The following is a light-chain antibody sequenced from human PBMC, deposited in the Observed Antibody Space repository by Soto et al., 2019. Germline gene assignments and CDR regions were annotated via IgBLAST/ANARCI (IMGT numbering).Light chain of an antibody. CDR1: QSVSNNY. J-gene: IGKJ1*01. Sequence: EIMMSQSPATLSVYTGERATLSCRASQSVSNNYLAWYQQKPGQAPRLLIYGASNRATGIPDRFSGSGSGTDFTLTISRLEPEDFAVYYCQQYGSSGTFGQGTKVDIK. V-gene: IGKV3-20*01. CDR2: GAS. CDR3: QQYGSSGT.